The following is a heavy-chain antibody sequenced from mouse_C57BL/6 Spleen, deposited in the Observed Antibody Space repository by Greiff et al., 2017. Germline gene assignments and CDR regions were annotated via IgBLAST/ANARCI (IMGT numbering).Heavy chain of an antibody. CDR2: IYPGSGST. Sequence: QVQLQQPGAELVKPGASVKMSCKASGYTFTSYWITWVKQRPGQGLEWIGEIYPGSGSTNYNEKFKSKATLTVDTSSSTAYLQLSSLTSEDSAVYYCARRYYYVDAMGYWGQGTSVTVSS. V-gene: IGHV1-55*01. CDR3: ARRYYYVDAMGY. D-gene: IGHD1-1*01. J-gene: IGHJ4*01. CDR1: GYTFTSYW.